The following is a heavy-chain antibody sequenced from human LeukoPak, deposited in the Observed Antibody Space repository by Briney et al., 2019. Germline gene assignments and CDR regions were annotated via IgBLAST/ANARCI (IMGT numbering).Heavy chain of an antibody. Sequence: GGSLRLSCAASGFTFSNALMYWVRQAPGKGLEWVSAISNNGGYTYYADSVQGRFTISRDNSKSTLCLQMNSLRAEDTAVYYCAKQLGYCSDGSCYFPYWGQGTLVTVSS. V-gene: IGHV3-23*01. J-gene: IGHJ4*02. D-gene: IGHD2-15*01. CDR2: ISNNGGYT. CDR1: GFTFSNAL. CDR3: AKQLGYCSDGSCYFPY.